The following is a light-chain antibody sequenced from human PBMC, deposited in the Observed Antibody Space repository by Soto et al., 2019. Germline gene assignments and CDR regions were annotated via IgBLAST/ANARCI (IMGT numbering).Light chain of an antibody. CDR2: DVT. V-gene: IGLV2-14*03. CDR3: GSYSTSTTRV. J-gene: IGLJ1*01. Sequence: QSALTQPASVSGSPGQSITISCTGTSSDVGRYNYVSWYQQHPGKAPQLMIYDVTKRPSGVSTRFSGSKSGNTASLTISGLQAEDEADYYSGSYSTSTTRVFGTGTKLTVL. CDR1: SSDVGRYNY.